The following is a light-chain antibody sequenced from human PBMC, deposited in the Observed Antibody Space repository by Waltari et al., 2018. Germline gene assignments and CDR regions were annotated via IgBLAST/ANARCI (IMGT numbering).Light chain of an antibody. Sequence: MLTQSPGTLPLSPADRATLSCRASQSVGRSLAWYQQKPGQAPRLLIYDASRRATGIPDRFSGSGFGTDFSLTISRLEPEDFAVYYCQKYESLPATFGQGTKVEIK. V-gene: IGKV3-20*01. CDR1: QSVGRS. CDR2: DAS. J-gene: IGKJ1*01. CDR3: QKYESLPAT.